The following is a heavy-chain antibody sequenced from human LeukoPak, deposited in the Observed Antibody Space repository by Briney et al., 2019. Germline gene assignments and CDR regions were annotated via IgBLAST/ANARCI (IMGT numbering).Heavy chain of an antibody. Sequence: SETLSLTCTVSGGSISSGSYYWRWIRRPAGKGLEWIGRIYTSGSTNYNPSLKSRVTISVDTSKNQFSLKLSSVTAADTAVYYCAAQQVGATLSRWFDPWGQGTLVTVSS. V-gene: IGHV4-61*02. CDR3: AAQQVGATLSRWFDP. CDR1: GGSISSGSYY. CDR2: IYTSGST. J-gene: IGHJ5*02. D-gene: IGHD1-26*01.